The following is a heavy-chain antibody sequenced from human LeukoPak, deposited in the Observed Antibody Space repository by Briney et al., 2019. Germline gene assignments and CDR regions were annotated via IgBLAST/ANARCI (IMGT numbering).Heavy chain of an antibody. V-gene: IGHV1-69*06. D-gene: IGHD2-2*01. CDR1: GGTFSSYA. J-gene: IGHJ6*02. CDR3: ARGAPKYCSSTSCFGDYYYYGMDV. CDR2: IIPIFGTA. Sequence: SVKVSCKASGGTFSSYAISWVRQAPGQGLEWMGGIIPIFGTANYAQKFQGRVTITADKSTSTAYMELSSLRSEDTAVYYCARGAPKYCSSTSCFGDYYYYGMDVWGQGTTVTVSS.